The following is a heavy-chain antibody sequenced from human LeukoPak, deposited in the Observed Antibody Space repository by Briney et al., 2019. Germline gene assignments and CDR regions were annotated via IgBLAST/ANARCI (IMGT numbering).Heavy chain of an antibody. CDR3: ARHGPYLGRLGWFDP. Sequence: SETLSLTCTLSSGSISSYYWSCIRHPPGKGREWIGYIYYTGSTNYNPSLKSRVTISVDTSKNQFSLNLSSVTAADTAVYYCARHGPYLGRLGWFDPWGQGTLVAVSS. CDR1: SGSISSYY. D-gene: IGHD1-26*01. CDR2: IYYTGST. V-gene: IGHV4-59*08. J-gene: IGHJ5*02.